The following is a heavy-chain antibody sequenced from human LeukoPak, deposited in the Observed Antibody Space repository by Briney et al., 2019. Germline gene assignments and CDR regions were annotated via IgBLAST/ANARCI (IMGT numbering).Heavy chain of an antibody. CDR2: IHYTGNT. CDR3: ARRLRCSGTTCSNVFDI. CDR1: GGSISSGSYY. D-gene: IGHD2-2*01. Sequence: SETLSLTCTVSGGSISSGSYYWGCIRQPPGKGLEWIGSIHYTGNTYYNPSLKSRVSISVDTSKNQFSLKLSSLTAADTAVYYCARRLRCSGTTCSNVFDIWGQGTMVTVSS. V-gene: IGHV4-39*01. J-gene: IGHJ3*02.